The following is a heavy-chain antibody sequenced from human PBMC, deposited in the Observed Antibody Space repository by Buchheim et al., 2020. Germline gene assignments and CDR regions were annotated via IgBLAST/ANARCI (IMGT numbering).Heavy chain of an antibody. CDR2: ISGVGGTT. Sequence: EVQLLESGGGLVQPGGSLRISCAASGFSFSSYAMSWVRQAPGRGLQWVSTISGVGGTTYYADSVKGRFTISRDNSKTTLYLQMNSLRAEDTAVYYCAKSGRGGKGSFFDLWGRGTL. CDR1: GFSFSSYA. J-gene: IGHJ2*01. V-gene: IGHV3-23*01. CDR3: AKSGRGGKGSFFDL. D-gene: IGHD4-23*01.